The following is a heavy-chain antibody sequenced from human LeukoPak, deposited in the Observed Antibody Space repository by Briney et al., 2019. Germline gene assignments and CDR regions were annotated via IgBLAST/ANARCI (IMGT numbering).Heavy chain of an antibody. CDR2: INWNGGST. D-gene: IGHD3-10*01. V-gene: IGHV3-20*04. Sequence: PGGSLRLSCAASGYTFDDYGMSWVRQAPGKGLEWVSGINWNGGSTGYADSVKGRFTISRDNAKNSLYLQMNSLRAGDTAVYYCARQAPRIWFGETFAFDIWGQGTMVTVSS. J-gene: IGHJ3*02. CDR1: GYTFDDYG. CDR3: ARQAPRIWFGETFAFDI.